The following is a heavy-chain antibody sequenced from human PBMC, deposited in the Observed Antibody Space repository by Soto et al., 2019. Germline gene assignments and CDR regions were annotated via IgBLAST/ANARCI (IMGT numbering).Heavy chain of an antibody. CDR3: AKFWHYDILIGQDN. D-gene: IGHD3-9*01. CDR1: GFTFSSFA. CDR2: ISAGGGST. V-gene: IGHV3-23*01. Sequence: PGGSLRLSCAASGFTFSSFAMSWVRQAPGKGLVWVSGISAGGGSTYYADSVKGRFTISRDNSKNTLYLQMDSLRAEDTAVYYCAKFWHYDILIGQDNWGQGTLVTVSS. J-gene: IGHJ4*02.